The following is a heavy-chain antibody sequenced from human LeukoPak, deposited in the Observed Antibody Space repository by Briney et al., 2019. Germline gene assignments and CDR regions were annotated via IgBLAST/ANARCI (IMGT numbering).Heavy chain of an antibody. CDR2: ISSSGSTI. CDR1: GFTFSSYE. V-gene: IGHV3-48*03. J-gene: IGHJ4*02. D-gene: IGHD6-19*01. CDR3: ARAMYSLYSSGWNS. Sequence: GGSLRLSCAASGFTFSSYEMNWVRQAPGKGLEWVSYISSSGSTIYYADSVKGRFTISRDNAKNSVYLQMNSLRAEDTAVYYCARAMYSLYSSGWNSWGQGTLVTVSS.